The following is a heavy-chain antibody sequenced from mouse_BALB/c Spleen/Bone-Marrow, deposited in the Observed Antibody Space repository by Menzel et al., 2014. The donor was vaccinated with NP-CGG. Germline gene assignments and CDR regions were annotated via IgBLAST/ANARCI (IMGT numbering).Heavy chain of an antibody. CDR1: GFTFSDHY. Sequence: EVMLVESGGGLVKPGGSLKLSCAASGFTFSDHYMYWVRQTPEKRLEWVATISDGGSYTYYPDSVKGRFTISRDNAKNNLYLQMSSLKSEDTAMYYCVLRWFAYWGQGTLVTVSA. D-gene: IGHD1-1*01. V-gene: IGHV5-4*02. CDR3: VLRWFAY. J-gene: IGHJ3*01. CDR2: ISDGGSYT.